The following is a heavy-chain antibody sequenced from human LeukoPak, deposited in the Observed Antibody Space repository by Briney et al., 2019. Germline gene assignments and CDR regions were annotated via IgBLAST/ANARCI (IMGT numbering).Heavy chain of an antibody. CDR1: GFIFSSYS. D-gene: IGHD3-22*01. CDR2: ISSSSRTI. CDR3: ARDFHVRNYDISGYSY. Sequence: GGSLRLSCATSGFIFSSYSMNWVRQAPGKGLEWVSYISSSSRTIYYADSAKGRFTISRDNAKNSLYLQMNSLRAEDTAVYYCARDFHVRNYDISGYSYWGQGTLVTVSS. J-gene: IGHJ4*02. V-gene: IGHV3-48*01.